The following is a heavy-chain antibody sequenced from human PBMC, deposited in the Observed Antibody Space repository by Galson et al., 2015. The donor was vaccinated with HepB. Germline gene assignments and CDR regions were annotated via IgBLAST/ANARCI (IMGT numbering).Heavy chain of an antibody. CDR3: ARPLLYCGGDCYPVCDY. J-gene: IGHJ4*02. D-gene: IGHD2-21*02. V-gene: IGHV3-23*01. Sequence: SLRLSCAASGFNFGYFAMSWVRQAPGKGLEWVSSITADGGSAYYADSVKGRFTISRDNSENTLYLQMNALRAEDTAVYYCARPLLYCGGDCYPVCDYWGQGTLVTVSS. CDR1: GFNFGYFA. CDR2: ITADGGSA.